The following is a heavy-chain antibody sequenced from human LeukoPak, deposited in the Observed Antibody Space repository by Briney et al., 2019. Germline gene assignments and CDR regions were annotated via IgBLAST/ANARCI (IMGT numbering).Heavy chain of an antibody. Sequence: GASVTVSCKVSGYSLTELPMHWVRQAPGKGLEWMGGFDPEDGETIYAQTLQGRVTMTEDTSTDTAYMELSSLRSEDTAVYYCARAPPWLVRRSGDAFDIWGQGTMVTVSS. V-gene: IGHV1-24*01. CDR2: FDPEDGET. CDR3: ARAPPWLVRRSGDAFDI. J-gene: IGHJ3*02. D-gene: IGHD6-19*01. CDR1: GYSLTELP.